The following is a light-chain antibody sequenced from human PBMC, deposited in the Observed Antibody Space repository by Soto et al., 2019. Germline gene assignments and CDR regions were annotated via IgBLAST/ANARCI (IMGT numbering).Light chain of an antibody. V-gene: IGKV3D-15*01. CDR2: GAS. CDR3: QRHPA. J-gene: IGKJ1*01. Sequence: IVTPQSPATLSVSPGEKATLSCRASQSVSNNLAWYQQKPGQAPRLLIFGASNRATAIPDRFSGSGSGTDFTLTISRLEPEDFEVYYCQRHPAFGQGTKVDIK. CDR1: QSVSNN.